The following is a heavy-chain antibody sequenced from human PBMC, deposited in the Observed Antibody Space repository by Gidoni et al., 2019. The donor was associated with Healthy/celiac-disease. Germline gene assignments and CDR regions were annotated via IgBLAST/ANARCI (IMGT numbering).Heavy chain of an antibody. J-gene: IGHJ4*02. CDR3: AKLRFLEWLFFDY. V-gene: IGHV3-7*01. CDR1: GFTFSSYW. Sequence: EVQLVESGGGLVQPGGSLRLSCAASGFTFSSYWMSWVRQAPGKGLEWVANIKQDGSEKYYVDSVKGRFTSSRDNAKNSLYLQMNSLRAEDTAVYYCAKLRFLEWLFFDYWGQGTLVTVSS. CDR2: IKQDGSEK. D-gene: IGHD3-3*01.